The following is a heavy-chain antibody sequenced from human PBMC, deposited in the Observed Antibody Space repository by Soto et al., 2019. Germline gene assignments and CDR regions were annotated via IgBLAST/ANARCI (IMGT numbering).Heavy chain of an antibody. D-gene: IGHD2-8*01. J-gene: IGHJ4*02. Sequence: PSETLSLTCNVSGGSISNYYWTWVRQAPEKGLEWIGYMYYNGNINYNPSLKSRVTISIDTSKNQFSLTLKSVTAADTAVYYCASEGNGFDYWGQGTLVTVSS. V-gene: IGHV4-59*01. CDR1: GGSISNYY. CDR2: MYYNGNI. CDR3: ASEGNGFDY.